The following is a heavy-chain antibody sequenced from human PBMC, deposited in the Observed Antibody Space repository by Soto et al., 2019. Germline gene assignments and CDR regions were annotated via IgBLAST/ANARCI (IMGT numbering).Heavy chain of an antibody. J-gene: IGHJ4*02. CDR3: ARVGGNWNDGYFDY. V-gene: IGHV1-8*01. CDR1: GYTFSDHD. D-gene: IGHD1-1*01. CDR2: MNPNSGDT. Sequence: QVQLVQSGAEVKKPGASVKVSCKASGYTFSDHDINWVRQASGQGPEWLGWMNPNSGDTDYAQNFQGRVTMTRDTSKRTAYMELSSLRSEDTAVYYCARVGGNWNDGYFDYWGQGTLVTVSS.